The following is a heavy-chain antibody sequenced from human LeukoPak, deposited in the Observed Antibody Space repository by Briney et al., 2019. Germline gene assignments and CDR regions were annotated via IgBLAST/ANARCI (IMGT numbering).Heavy chain of an antibody. Sequence: SETQSLTCTVSGGSISSYYWSWIRQPPGKGLEWIGYIYYSGSTNYNPSLKSRVTISVDTSKNQFSLKLSSVTAADTAVYYCAREAVIAAAGTGGLNWFDPWGQGTLVTVSS. V-gene: IGHV4-59*01. CDR2: IYYSGST. D-gene: IGHD6-13*01. J-gene: IGHJ5*02. CDR1: GGSISSYY. CDR3: AREAVIAAAGTGGLNWFDP.